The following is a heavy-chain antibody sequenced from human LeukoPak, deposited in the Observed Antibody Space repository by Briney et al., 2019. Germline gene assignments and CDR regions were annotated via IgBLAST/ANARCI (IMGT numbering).Heavy chain of an antibody. J-gene: IGHJ4*02. CDR1: GGTFSSYA. CDR3: ASPYYYGSGSLIAVDDY. Sequence: SVKVSCTASGGTFSSYAISWVRQAPGQGLEWMGGIIPIFGTANYAQKFQGRVTITADESTSTAYMELSSLRSEDTAVYYCASPYYYGSGSLIAVDDYWGQGTLVTVSS. D-gene: IGHD3-10*01. V-gene: IGHV1-69*13. CDR2: IIPIFGTA.